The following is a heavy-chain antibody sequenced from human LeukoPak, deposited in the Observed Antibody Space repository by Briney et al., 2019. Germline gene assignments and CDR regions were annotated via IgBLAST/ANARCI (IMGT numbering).Heavy chain of an antibody. Sequence: GGSLRLSCAASAFTFNTYWMHWVRQVPGRGLEWVSRINGDESSTNYADSVKGRFTISRDNARDTLYLHMNSLTAEDTAVYYCARGAKWAYYFDYWGQGTLVTVSS. CDR1: AFTFNTYW. D-gene: IGHD1-26*01. CDR2: INGDESST. CDR3: ARGAKWAYYFDY. J-gene: IGHJ4*02. V-gene: IGHV3-74*01.